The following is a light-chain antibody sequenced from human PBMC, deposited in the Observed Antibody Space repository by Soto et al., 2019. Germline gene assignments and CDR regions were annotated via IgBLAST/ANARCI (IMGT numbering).Light chain of an antibody. CDR2: SNN. CDR3: AAWDDSLNGWV. Sequence: QSVLTQPPSASGTPGQRVTISCSGSSSNIGSNTVNWYQQLPGTAPKLLIYSNNQRPSGVPDRFSGSKSGTSASLAISGRQCEDEADYYCAAWDDSLNGWVFGGGTKLTVL. J-gene: IGLJ3*02. V-gene: IGLV1-44*01. CDR1: SSNIGSNT.